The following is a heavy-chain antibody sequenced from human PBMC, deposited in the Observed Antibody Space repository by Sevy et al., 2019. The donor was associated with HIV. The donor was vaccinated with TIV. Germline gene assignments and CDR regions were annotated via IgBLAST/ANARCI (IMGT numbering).Heavy chain of an antibody. D-gene: IGHD3-16*01. J-gene: IGHJ6*02. CDR3: AKNRPPGGSYFSRHGMDV. V-gene: IGHV3-30*18. CDR2: IAHDVNYR. CDR1: GFTFSTYD. Sequence: GGSLRLSCTASGFTFSTYDIHWVRQAPGKGLEWVAIIAHDVNYRYYSDSVRGRFSMSRDNSKNTAYLQMSGLSVEDTAVYYCAKNRPPGGSYFSRHGMDVWGRGTTVTVSS.